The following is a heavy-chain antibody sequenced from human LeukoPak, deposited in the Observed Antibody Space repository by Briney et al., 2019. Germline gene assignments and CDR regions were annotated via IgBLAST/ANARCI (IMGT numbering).Heavy chain of an antibody. J-gene: IGHJ2*01. CDR2: INNDGTAT. CDR1: GFTFSAYW. D-gene: IGHD3-16*01. Sequence: PGGSLRLSCAASGFTFSAYWMHWVRQVPGKGLVWVSRINNDGTATFFADSVKGRFTISRDNAKNSLYLQMNSLRVEDTAVYYCARADVPMRTLRSVFRYFDLWGRGTLVTVSS. CDR3: ARADVPMRTLRSVFRYFDL. V-gene: IGHV3-74*01.